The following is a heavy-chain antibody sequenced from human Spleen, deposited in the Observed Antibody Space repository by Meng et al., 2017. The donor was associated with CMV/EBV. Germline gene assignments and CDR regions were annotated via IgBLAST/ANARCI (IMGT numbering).Heavy chain of an antibody. CDR2: IYPGDSDT. J-gene: IGHJ3*02. CDR1: GYTFTSYW. V-gene: IGHV5-51*01. D-gene: IGHD2-2*01. CDR3: ARQYCSGTTCSSEAFDI. Sequence: KVSCKASGYTFTSYWIGWVRQIPGKGLEWMGIIYPGDSDTRYSPSFQGQVTISADESISTAYLQWSSLKASDTAMYYCARQYCSGTTCSSEAFDIWGQGTMVTVSS.